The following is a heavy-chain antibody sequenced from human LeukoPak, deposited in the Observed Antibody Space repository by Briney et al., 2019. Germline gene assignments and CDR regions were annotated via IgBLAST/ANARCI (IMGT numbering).Heavy chain of an antibody. CDR2: IYYSGST. CDR1: GGSISSGDYY. CDR3: ARDYSGSYSNYYGMDV. Sequence: SQTLSLTCTVSGGSISSGDYYWSWIRQPPGKALEWIGYIYYSGSTYYNPSLKSRVTISVDTSKNQFSLKLSSVTAADTAVYYCARDYSGSYSNYYGMDVWGQGTTVTVSS. V-gene: IGHV4-30-4*01. D-gene: IGHD1-26*01. J-gene: IGHJ6*02.